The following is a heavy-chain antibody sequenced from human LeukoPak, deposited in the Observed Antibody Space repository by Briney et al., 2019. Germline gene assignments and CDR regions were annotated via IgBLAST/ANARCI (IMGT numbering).Heavy chain of an antibody. D-gene: IGHD3-10*01. CDR1: GFTFSSYS. J-gene: IGHJ4*02. V-gene: IGHV3-21*01. Sequence: GGSLRLSCAASGFTFSSYSMNWVRQAPGKGLEWVSSISSSSSYIYYADSVKGRFTISRDNAKNSLYLQMNSLRAEDTAVYYCARDRDTGSGSYYDYWGQGTLVTVSP. CDR2: ISSSSSYI. CDR3: ARDRDTGSGSYYDY.